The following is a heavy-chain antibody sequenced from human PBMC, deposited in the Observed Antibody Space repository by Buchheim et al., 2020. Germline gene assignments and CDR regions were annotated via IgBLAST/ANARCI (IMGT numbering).Heavy chain of an antibody. V-gene: IGHV3-7*01. Sequence: EVQLVESGGGLVQPGVSLRLSCAASGFTFSRNWMSWVRQAPGKGLEWVANINEDGSETYYVDAVKGRFTISRDNAKNTLYLQINSLRVEDTAVYYCAKDFLSREGYWGQGTL. D-gene: IGHD2/OR15-2a*01. CDR1: GFTFSRNW. J-gene: IGHJ4*02. CDR3: AKDFLSREGY. CDR2: INEDGSET.